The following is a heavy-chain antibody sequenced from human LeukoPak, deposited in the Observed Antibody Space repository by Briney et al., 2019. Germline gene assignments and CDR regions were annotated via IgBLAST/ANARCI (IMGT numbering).Heavy chain of an antibody. CDR2: MNPNSGNT. Sequence: ASVKVSCTASGYTFTSYDINWVRQATGQGLEWMGWMNPNSGNTGYAQKFQGRVTMTRNTSISTAYMELSSLRSEDTAVYYCARDDGSYRYYYYYGMDVWGQGATVTVSS. CDR3: ARDDGSYRYYYYYGMDV. CDR1: GYTFTSYD. V-gene: IGHV1-8*01. J-gene: IGHJ6*02. D-gene: IGHD1-26*01.